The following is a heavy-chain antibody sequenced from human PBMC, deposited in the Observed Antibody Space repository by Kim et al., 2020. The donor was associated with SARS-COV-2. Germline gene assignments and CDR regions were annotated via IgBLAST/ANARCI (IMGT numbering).Heavy chain of an antibody. D-gene: IGHD6-19*01. J-gene: IGHJ4*02. CDR2: ITSGAGT. CDR3: AKSPLTWASAFDS. V-gene: IGHV3-23*01. Sequence: GGSLRLSCAASGFTLSTYAMSWVRLAPGKGLEWVSTITSGAGTYYIDSVKGRFTISRDNSKNTLYLQMNSLRAEDTAGYYCAKSPLTWASAFDSWGQGTL. CDR1: GFTLSTYA.